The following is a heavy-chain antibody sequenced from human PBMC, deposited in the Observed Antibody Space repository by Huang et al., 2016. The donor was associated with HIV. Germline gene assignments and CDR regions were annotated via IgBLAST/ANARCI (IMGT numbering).Heavy chain of an antibody. V-gene: IGHV3-48*02. D-gene: IGHD6-19*01. Sequence: EVQLVESGGGLVQPGGSLRLSCAASGFSFNFHSMNWVRQAAGKGLEWGTHNTSSSSSRYDVDSVKGRFTISRENAKNSLYLQMNGLRDEDTATYYCARASTGTSGWYGTDALDVWGQGTIVVVSS. J-gene: IGHJ3*01. CDR3: ARASTGTSGWYGTDALDV. CDR2: NTSSSSSR. CDR1: GFSFNFHS.